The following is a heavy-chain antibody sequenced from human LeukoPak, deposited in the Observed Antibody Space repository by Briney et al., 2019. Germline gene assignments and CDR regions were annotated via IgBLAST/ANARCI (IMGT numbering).Heavy chain of an antibody. Sequence: ASVKLSCNASGYTFTSYGISWVRQAPGQGLEWMGWISPENGDTNYAQTFQGRVTMTTDTSTNTAYMELRGLTSDDTAGYFCARVFGYYYFYKDVGGEGTAVIISS. CDR3: ARVFGYYYFYKDV. CDR1: GYTFTSYG. V-gene: IGHV1-18*01. CDR2: ISPENGDT. J-gene: IGHJ6*03. D-gene: IGHD3/OR15-3a*01.